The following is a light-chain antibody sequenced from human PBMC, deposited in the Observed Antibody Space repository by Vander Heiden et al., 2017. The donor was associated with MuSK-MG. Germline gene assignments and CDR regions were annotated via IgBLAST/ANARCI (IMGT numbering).Light chain of an antibody. J-gene: IGLJ1*01. CDR3: QSYDSSLSGHYV. CDR2: GNS. CDR1: SSRLGAGYD. Sequence: QSVLTHPPSVSGAPVPRVTISCTGSSSRLGAGYDVHWSHQLPGTAPTLLISGNSNRPSGVPDRFSGSKSGTSAALAITGLQAEDEADYYCQSYDSSLSGHYVFGTGTKVTVL. V-gene: IGLV1-40*01.